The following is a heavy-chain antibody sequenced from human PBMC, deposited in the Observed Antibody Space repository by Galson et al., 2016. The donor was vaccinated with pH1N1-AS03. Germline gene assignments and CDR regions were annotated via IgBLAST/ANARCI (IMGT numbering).Heavy chain of an antibody. CDR3: ASAIAAAGSS. Sequence: SLRLSCATSGFTFNTYWMHWVRQAPGKGLEWVANIKQDGSEKYYVDSVKGRFAISRGNAKNSLYLQMNSLRAEDTAVYYCASAIAAAGSSWGQGTLVTVSS. V-gene: IGHV3-7*01. CDR1: GFTFNTYW. CDR2: IKQDGSEK. D-gene: IGHD6-13*01. J-gene: IGHJ5*02.